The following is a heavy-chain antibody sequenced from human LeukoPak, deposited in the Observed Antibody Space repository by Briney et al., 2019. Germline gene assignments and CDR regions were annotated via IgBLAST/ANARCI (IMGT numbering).Heavy chain of an antibody. D-gene: IGHD5-24*01. CDR1: GDSISSYY. Sequence: SETLSLTCTVSGDSISSYYWSWIRQPPGKGLEWIGYIYYSGSTNYNPSLKSRVTISVDTSKNQFSLKLSSVTAADTAVYYCAGDLGDGYNFDAFDIWGQGTMVTVSS. V-gene: IGHV4-59*01. CDR2: IYYSGST. J-gene: IGHJ3*02. CDR3: AGDLGDGYNFDAFDI.